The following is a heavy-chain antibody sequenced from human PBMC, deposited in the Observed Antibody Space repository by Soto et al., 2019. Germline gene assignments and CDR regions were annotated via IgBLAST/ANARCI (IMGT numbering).Heavy chain of an antibody. V-gene: IGHV4-34*01. J-gene: IGHJ6*02. CDR2: INHSGST. Sequence: LSLTCAVYGGSFSGYYWSWIRQPPGKGLEWIGEINHSGSTNYNPSLKSRVTISVDTSKNQFSPKLSSVTAADTAVYYCARMRFLEWGYGMDVWGQGTTVTVSS. CDR1: GGSFSGYY. CDR3: ARMRFLEWGYGMDV. D-gene: IGHD3-3*01.